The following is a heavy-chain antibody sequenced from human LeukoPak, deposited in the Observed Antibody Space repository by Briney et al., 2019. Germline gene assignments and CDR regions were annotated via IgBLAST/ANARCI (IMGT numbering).Heavy chain of an antibody. CDR2: ISYDGSNK. CDR1: GFTFSSYA. V-gene: IGHV3-30*04. D-gene: IGHD3-22*01. CDR3: ARGWRDTYYYDSSGYYQGWYFDY. J-gene: IGHJ4*02. Sequence: PGGSLRLSCAASGFTFSSYAMHWVRQAPGKGLEWVAVISYDGSNKYYADSVKGRFTISRDNSKNTLYLQMNSPRAEDTAVYYCARGWRDTYYYDSSGYYQGWYFDYWGQGTLVTVSS.